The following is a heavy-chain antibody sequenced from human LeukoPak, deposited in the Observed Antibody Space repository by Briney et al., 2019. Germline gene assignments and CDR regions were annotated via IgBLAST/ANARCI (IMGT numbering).Heavy chain of an antibody. CDR3: ARDRDPGYYDTNGYRRVNAFDI. V-gene: IGHV3-11*04. CDR2: VSSSGSTI. D-gene: IGHD3-22*01. Sequence: AGGSLRLSCAASGFTFSDYYMSWIRQAPGKGLEWVSYVSSSGSTIYYADSVKGRFTISRDNAKNSLFLQMNSLRAEDTAVYYCARDRDPGYYDTNGYRRVNAFDIWGQGTMVTVSS. J-gene: IGHJ3*02. CDR1: GFTFSDYY.